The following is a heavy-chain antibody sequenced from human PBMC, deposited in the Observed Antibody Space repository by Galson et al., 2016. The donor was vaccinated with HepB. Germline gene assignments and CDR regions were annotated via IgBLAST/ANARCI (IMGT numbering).Heavy chain of an antibody. CDR1: GDSISSSSNY. Sequence: SETLSLTCTVSGDSISSSSNYWGWIRQSPGKGLEWIGSIYYSGSTYYNPSLKSRLTISGDTSKNQYSLNLTSVPAADTARYFCTRMTRGYVEGTLAYGMDVGGQGTTGTVSS. D-gene: IGHD3-16*01. J-gene: IGHJ6*02. CDR2: IYYSGST. V-gene: IGHV4-39*01. CDR3: TRMTRGYVEGTLAYGMDV.